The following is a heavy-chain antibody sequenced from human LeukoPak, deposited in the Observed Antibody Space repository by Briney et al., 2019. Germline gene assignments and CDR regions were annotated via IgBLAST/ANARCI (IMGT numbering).Heavy chain of an antibody. V-gene: IGHV4-59*01. J-gene: IGHJ3*02. CDR2: IYYSGST. Sequence: SETLSLTCTVSGGSISSYYWSWIRQPPGKGLEWIGYIYYSGSTNYNPSLKSRVTISVDTSKNQFSLKLSSVTAADTAVYYCARGSVLLWFREPKADAFDIWGQGTMVTVSS. D-gene: IGHD3-10*01. CDR1: GGSISSYY. CDR3: ARGSVLLWFREPKADAFDI.